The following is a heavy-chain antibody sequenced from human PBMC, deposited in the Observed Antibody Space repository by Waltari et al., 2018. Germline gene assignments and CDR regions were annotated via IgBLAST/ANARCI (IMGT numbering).Heavy chain of an antibody. V-gene: IGHV1-69-2*01. CDR3: ARVGGIFGRYYYYGMDV. CDR1: GYTFTDYY. CDR2: VDPEDGET. D-gene: IGHD3-3*01. Sequence: EVQLVQSGAEVKKPGATVKISCKASGYTFTDYYMHWVQQAPGKGLEWMGRVDPEDGETIYAEKFQGRVTITADTSTDTAYMELTSLRSEDTAVYYCARVGGIFGRYYYYGMDVWGQGTTVTVSS. J-gene: IGHJ6*02.